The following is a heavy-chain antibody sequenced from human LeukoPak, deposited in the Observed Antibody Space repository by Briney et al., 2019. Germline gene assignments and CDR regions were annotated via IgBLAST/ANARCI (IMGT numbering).Heavy chain of an antibody. CDR3: ARDTYYYDSSGYYGIDY. CDR2: IKQDGSEE. V-gene: IGHV3-7*01. J-gene: IGHJ4*02. CDR1: GFTFSSYW. Sequence: GGSLRLSCAASGFTFSSYWMSWVRQAPGKGLEWVANIKQDGSEEYYVDSVKGRFTISRDNAKNSLYLQMNSLRAEDTAVYYCARDTYYYDSSGYYGIDYWGQGTLVTVSS. D-gene: IGHD3-22*01.